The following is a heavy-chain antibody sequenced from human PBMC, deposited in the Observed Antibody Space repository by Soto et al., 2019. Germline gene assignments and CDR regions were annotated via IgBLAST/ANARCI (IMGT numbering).Heavy chain of an antibody. CDR1: AGTFSRYS. D-gene: IGHD2-8*01. J-gene: IGHJ4*02. Sequence: QVQLVQSGAEGKKPGSSVRVSCKASAGTFSRYSINWVRKAPGQGLEWMGESIPLFGTIKHAQKFQGRVTLSADESTITAYMELSSLRSEDTAVYFCAKGGLMTPFDYWGQGTLVTVSS. CDR2: SIPLFGTI. V-gene: IGHV1-69*01. CDR3: AKGGLMTPFDY.